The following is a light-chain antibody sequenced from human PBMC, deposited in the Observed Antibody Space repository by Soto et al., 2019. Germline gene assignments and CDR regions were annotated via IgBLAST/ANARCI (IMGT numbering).Light chain of an antibody. V-gene: IGKV3-15*01. J-gene: IGKJ3*01. CDR3: QQYKNWPPT. CDR2: GAS. CDR1: QSVSSN. Sequence: EIVMTQSPATLSVSPGERATLSCRASQSVSSNLAWYQQKPGQAPRLLIYGASTRATGIPARFSGSGSGTEFTLTISSLQSEDFAVYDCQQYKNWPPTFGPGTKVDIK.